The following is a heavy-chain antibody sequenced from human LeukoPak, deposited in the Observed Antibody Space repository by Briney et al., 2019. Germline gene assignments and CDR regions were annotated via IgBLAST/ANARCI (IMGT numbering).Heavy chain of an antibody. D-gene: IGHD3-10*01. CDR3: ARGLFGSGSCPDY. J-gene: IGHJ4*02. V-gene: IGHV3-33*01. CDR1: GFTFSSYA. CDR2: VWHDGSNR. Sequence: GGSLRLSCTAPGFTFSSYAIHWIRQAPGKGLEWVALVWHDGSNRYYADSVKGRFTISRDNSKNTVYLQMNSLRAEDTAVYYCARGLFGSGSCPDYWGQGTLVTVSS.